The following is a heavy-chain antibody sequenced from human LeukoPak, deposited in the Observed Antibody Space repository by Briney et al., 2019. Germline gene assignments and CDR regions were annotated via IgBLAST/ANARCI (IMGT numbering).Heavy chain of an antibody. CDR3: AREYNWNPYYFDY. CDR2: IIPIFGTA. J-gene: IGHJ4*02. D-gene: IGHD1-20*01. Sequence: QAPGQXLEWMGGIIPIFGTANYAQKFQGRVTITTDESTSTAYMELSSLRSEDTAVYYCAREYNWNPYYFDYWGQGTLVTVSS. V-gene: IGHV1-69*05.